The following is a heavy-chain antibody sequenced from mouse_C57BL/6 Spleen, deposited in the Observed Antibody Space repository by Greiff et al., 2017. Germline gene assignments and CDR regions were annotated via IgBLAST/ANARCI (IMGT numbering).Heavy chain of an antibody. D-gene: IGHD2-4*01. V-gene: IGHV1-80*01. CDR1: GYAFSSYW. CDR3: ARGPIYYDYDDWYFDV. CDR2: IYPGDGDT. Sequence: VQLQQSGAELVKPGASVKISCKASGYAFSSYWMNWVKQRPGKGLEWIGQIYPGDGDTNYNGKFKGKATLTADKSSSTAYMQLSSLTSEDSAVXFCARGPIYYDYDDWYFDVWGTGTTVTVSS. J-gene: IGHJ1*03.